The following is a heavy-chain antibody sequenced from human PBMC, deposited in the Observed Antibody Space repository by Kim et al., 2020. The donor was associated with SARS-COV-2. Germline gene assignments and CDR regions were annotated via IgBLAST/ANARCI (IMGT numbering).Heavy chain of an antibody. CDR2: IIPIFGTA. D-gene: IGHD1-1*01. V-gene: IGHV1-69*13. J-gene: IGHJ6*02. Sequence: SVKVSCKASGGTFSSYAISWVRQAPGQGLEWMGGIIPIFGTANYAQKFQGRVTITADESTSTAYMELSSLRSEDTAVYYCARGTSGSANYYYYGMDVWGQGTTVTVSS. CDR3: ARGTSGSANYYYYGMDV. CDR1: GGTFSSYA.